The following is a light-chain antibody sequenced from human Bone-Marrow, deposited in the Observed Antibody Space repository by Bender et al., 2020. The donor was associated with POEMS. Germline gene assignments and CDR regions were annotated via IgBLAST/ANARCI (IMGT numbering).Light chain of an antibody. Sequence: HSALTQPASVSGSPGQPITISCGGTSSDVGSYSLVSWYQHHPGKAPKLMIYEVSKRPSGVSNRFSGSRSGNTASLTISGLQAEDEADYYCCSYAGSSTLVFGGGTKLTVV. CDR3: CSYAGSSTLV. CDR2: EVS. CDR1: SSDVGSYSL. J-gene: IGLJ2*01. V-gene: IGLV2-23*02.